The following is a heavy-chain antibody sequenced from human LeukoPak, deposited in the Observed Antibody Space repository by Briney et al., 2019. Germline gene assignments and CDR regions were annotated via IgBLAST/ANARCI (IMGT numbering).Heavy chain of an antibody. Sequence: GGSLRLSCAASGFSFNNYWTSWVRQAPGKGLEWVANIKQDGSEKYYVDSVKGRFTISRDNAKNSLYLQMNSLRAEDTAVYYCARARSSGSHRVVNAFDVWGQGTMVTVSS. J-gene: IGHJ3*01. V-gene: IGHV3-7*02. CDR1: GFSFNNYW. CDR2: IKQDGSEK. CDR3: ARARSSGSHRVVNAFDV. D-gene: IGHD1-26*01.